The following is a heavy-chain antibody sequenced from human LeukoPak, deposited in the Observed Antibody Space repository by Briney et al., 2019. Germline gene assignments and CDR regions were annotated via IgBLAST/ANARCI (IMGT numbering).Heavy chain of an antibody. CDR2: INHSGST. D-gene: IGHD5-12*01. Sequence: SETLSLTCAVYGGSFSGYYWSWIRQPPGKGLEWIGEINHSGSTNYNPSLKSRVTISVDTSKNQFSLKLSSVTAADTAVYYCARRGNSGYVIWGQGTLVTVSS. CDR1: GGSFSGYY. CDR3: ARRGNSGYVI. J-gene: IGHJ4*02. V-gene: IGHV4-34*01.